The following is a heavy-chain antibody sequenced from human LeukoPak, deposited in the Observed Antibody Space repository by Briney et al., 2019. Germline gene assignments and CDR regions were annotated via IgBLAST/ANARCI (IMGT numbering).Heavy chain of an antibody. D-gene: IGHD3-22*01. CDR1: GGSISSGGYY. J-gene: IGHJ4*02. V-gene: IGHV4-31*03. Sequence: SETLSLTCSVSGGSISSGGYYWSWIRQHPGRGLEWIGYIHYSGSTFNNPSLKSRVTLSVDTSKNQFSLRLSSVTAADTAVYYCARDSSAYNNLDYWGQGTLITVSS. CDR3: ARDSSAYNNLDY. CDR2: IHYSGST.